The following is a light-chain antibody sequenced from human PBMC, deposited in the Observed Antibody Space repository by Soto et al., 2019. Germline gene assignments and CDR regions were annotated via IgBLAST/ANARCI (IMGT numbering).Light chain of an antibody. V-gene: IGKV1-5*01. CDR2: GAS. CDR3: QQYNTYSAT. Sequence: DIQMTQSPSTLSASVGDRVTITCRASQNIASWLAWYQQEPGKAPKVLIYGASTLESGVPSSFSGSGSGTEFTLTISNLQPGDFATYYCQQYNTYSATFGQGTRLEIK. CDR1: QNIASW. J-gene: IGKJ5*01.